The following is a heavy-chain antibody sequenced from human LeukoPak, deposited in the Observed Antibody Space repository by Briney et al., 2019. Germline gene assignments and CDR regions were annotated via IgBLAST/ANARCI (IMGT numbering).Heavy chain of an antibody. CDR1: GFTFSSYA. V-gene: IGHV3-30-3*01. D-gene: IGHD3-3*01. CDR3: ARDRFLEWLPVPTDY. J-gene: IGHJ4*02. Sequence: PGRSLRLSCAASGFTFSSYAMHWVRQAPGKGLEWVAVISYDGSNKYYADSVKGRFTISRDNAKNSLYLQMNSLRAEDTAVYYCARDRFLEWLPVPTDYWGQGTLVTVSS. CDR2: ISYDGSNK.